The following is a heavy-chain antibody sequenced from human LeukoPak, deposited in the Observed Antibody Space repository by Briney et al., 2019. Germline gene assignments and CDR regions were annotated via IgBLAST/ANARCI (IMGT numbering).Heavy chain of an antibody. V-gene: IGHV4-59*08. CDR2: ISYGGGA. J-gene: IGHJ1*01. D-gene: IGHD5-18*01. Sequence: SETLSLTCADSGASISTYYWSWIRQPPGQGLQWIGYISYGGGAKYNPSLKSRVTISLDLSKNQFSLKLRSVTAADTAVYYCARRLTSDTALTNWGQGTLVTVSS. CDR3: ARRLTSDTALTN. CDR1: GASISTYY.